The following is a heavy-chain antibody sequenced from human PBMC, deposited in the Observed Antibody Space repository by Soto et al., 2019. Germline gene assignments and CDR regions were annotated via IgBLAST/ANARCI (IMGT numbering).Heavy chain of an antibody. CDR2: ISGSGGTT. CDR3: ADTWQGGYCLGH. V-gene: IGHV3-23*01. J-gene: IGHJ4*02. Sequence: PGGSLRLSCAASGFTFSSYGMHWVRQAPGKGLEWVLGISGSGGTTYYTDSLKCRFTISRDNSKNTLYLHMNSLRVDDTAVYYCADTWQGGYCLGHWGQGALVTVSS. D-gene: IGHD2-21*02. CDR1: GFTFSSYG.